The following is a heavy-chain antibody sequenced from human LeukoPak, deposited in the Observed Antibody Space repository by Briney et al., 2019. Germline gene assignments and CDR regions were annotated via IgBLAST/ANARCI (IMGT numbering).Heavy chain of an antibody. D-gene: IGHD3-3*01. Sequence: ASVKVSCKASGYTFSSKNVHWVRQAPGQGLEWMGIINPSGGSTNFPQKFQGRVTMSRDTSTSTVYMELSNLRSEDTAVYYCASWPGEAHNRLWSGPFDHWGQGTLVTVSS. CDR1: GYTFSSKN. CDR2: INPSGGST. J-gene: IGHJ4*02. CDR3: ASWPGEAHNRLWSGPFDH. V-gene: IGHV1-46*01.